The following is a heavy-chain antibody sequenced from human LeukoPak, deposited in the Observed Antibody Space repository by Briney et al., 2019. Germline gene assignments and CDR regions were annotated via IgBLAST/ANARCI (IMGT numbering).Heavy chain of an antibody. V-gene: IGHV4-61*01. CDR3: AREKRGYSGYYYYMDV. CDR2: IYYSGST. Sequence: PSETLSLTCTVSGGSISSSSYYWGWIRQPPGKGLEWIGYIYYSGSTNYNPSLKSRVTISVDTSKNQFSLKLSSVTAADTAVYYCAREKRGYSGYYYYMDVWGKGTTVTISS. D-gene: IGHD5-12*01. CDR1: GGSISSSSYY. J-gene: IGHJ6*03.